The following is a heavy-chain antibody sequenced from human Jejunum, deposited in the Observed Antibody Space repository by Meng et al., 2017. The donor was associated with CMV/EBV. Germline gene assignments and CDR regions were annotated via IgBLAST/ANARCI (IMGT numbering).Heavy chain of an antibody. V-gene: IGHV4-34*01. J-gene: IGHJ4*02. CDR3: ARSLRDYSGWVKKYHFDY. CDR1: GTFSGYY. CDR2: ISHSGGT. Sequence: GTFSGYYWTWLRQPPGKGLEWLGEISHSGGTSYNPSLRSRLTMSVDTSTNQFSLRLTSVTAADTALYYCARSLRDYSGWVKKYHFDYWGQGTLVTVSS. D-gene: IGHD6-19*01.